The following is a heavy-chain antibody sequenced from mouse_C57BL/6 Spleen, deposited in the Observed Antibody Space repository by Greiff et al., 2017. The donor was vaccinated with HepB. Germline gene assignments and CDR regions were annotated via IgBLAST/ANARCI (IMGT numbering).Heavy chain of an antibody. CDR1: GYTFTSYW. CDR3: AGYYSNYLAWFAY. Sequence: QVQLKQSGAELVKPGASVKLSCKASGYTFTSYWMHWVKQRPGQGLEWIGMIHPNSGSTNYNEKFKSKATLTVDKSTSTAYMQLSSLTSEDSAVYFCAGYYSNYLAWFAYWGQGTLVTVSA. D-gene: IGHD2-5*01. V-gene: IGHV1-64*01. J-gene: IGHJ3*01. CDR2: IHPNSGST.